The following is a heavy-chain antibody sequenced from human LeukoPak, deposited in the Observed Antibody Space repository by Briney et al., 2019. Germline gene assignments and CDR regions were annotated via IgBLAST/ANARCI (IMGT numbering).Heavy chain of an antibody. D-gene: IGHD2-2*01. J-gene: IGHJ6*02. CDR3: ARGVGSASYYGMDV. CDR1: GFTFSSYG. V-gene: IGHV3-33*01. CDR2: IWYDGSNK. Sequence: GRSLRLSCAASGFTFSSYGMHWVRQAPREELEWVAVIWYDGSNKYYADSVKGRFTISRDKSKNTLYLQMNSLRAEDTGVYYCARGVGSASYYGMDVWGQGTTVTVSS.